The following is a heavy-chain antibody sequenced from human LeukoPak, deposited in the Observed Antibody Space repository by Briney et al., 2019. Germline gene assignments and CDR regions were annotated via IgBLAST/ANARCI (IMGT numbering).Heavy chain of an antibody. CDR2: IYYTGST. V-gene: IGHV4-39*07. CDR3: ARDRGDYYMDV. J-gene: IGHJ6*03. CDR1: GGSISSSGYY. Sequence: SETLSLTCTVSGGSISSSGYYWGWIRQPPGKGLEWIGCIYYTGSTYYNPSLKSRLTMSVDTSKSQFSLRLTSVTAADTAVYYCARDRGDYYMDVWGKGTTVTASS.